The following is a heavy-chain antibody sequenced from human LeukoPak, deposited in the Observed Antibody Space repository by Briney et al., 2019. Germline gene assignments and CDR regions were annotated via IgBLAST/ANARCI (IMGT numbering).Heavy chain of an antibody. CDR2: IYYSGST. CDR1: GGSISSSSHY. V-gene: IGHV4-39*07. J-gene: IGHJ6*03. D-gene: IGHD3-3*01. Sequence: PSETLSLTCTVSGGSISSSSHYWGWIRQPPGKGLEWIGTIYYSGSTYYNPSLKSRVTISLDMSNNQFSLKLTSVTAADTAVYYCARDWPDEYYDFWSGYPEGGYYMDVWGKGTTVTVSS. CDR3: ARDWPDEYYDFWSGYPEGGYYMDV.